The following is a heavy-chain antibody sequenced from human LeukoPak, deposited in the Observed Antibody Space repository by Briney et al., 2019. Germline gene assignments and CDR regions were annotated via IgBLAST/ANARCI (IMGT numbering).Heavy chain of an antibody. D-gene: IGHD1-26*01. J-gene: IGHJ4*02. CDR2: INHSGST. CDR1: GGSFSGYY. CDR3: ARDLGELLGLYYFDY. V-gene: IGHV4-34*01. Sequence: SETLSLTCAVHGGSFSGYYWSWIRQPPGKGLEWIGEINHSGSTNYNPSLKSRVTISVDTSKNQFSLKLSSVTAADTAVYYCARDLGELLGLYYFDYWGQGTLVTVSS.